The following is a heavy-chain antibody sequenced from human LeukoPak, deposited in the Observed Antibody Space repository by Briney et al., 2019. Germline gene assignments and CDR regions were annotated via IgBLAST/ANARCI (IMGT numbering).Heavy chain of an antibody. V-gene: IGHV4-34*01. J-gene: IGHJ5*02. Sequence: PSETLSLTCAVYGGSFSGYYWSWIRQPPGKGLEWIGEINHSGSTNYNPSLKSRVTISVDTSKNQFSLKLGSVTAADTAVYYCARGLWWCSTRRGCWFDPWGQGTLVTVSS. CDR1: GGSFSGYY. CDR2: INHSGST. CDR3: ARGLWWCSTRRGCWFDP. D-gene: IGHD2-8*02.